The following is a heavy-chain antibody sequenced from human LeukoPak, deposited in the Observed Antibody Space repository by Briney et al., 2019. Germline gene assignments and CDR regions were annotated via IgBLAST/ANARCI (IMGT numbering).Heavy chain of an antibody. J-gene: IGHJ4*02. CDR1: GFSVIINY. CDR2: ITANGDST. V-gene: IGHV3-43*02. Sequence: GGSLRLSWAASGFSVIINYMSGVRQAPGKGLEWVSLITANGDSTYYADSVKGRFTISRDNSKNSLSLQMNSLRTEDTALYYCAKDIEAGTAGFSFDYWGQGTLVAVSS. CDR3: AKDIEAGTAGFSFDY. D-gene: IGHD2-21*02.